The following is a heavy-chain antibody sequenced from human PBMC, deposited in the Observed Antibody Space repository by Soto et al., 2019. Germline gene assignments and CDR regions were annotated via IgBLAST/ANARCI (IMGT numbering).Heavy chain of an antibody. CDR2: IYWDGDK. D-gene: IGHD3-22*01. V-gene: IGHV2-5*02. Sequence: QINLIESGPTLVTPTQTLTLTCTFSGFSLSTSGAAVGWVRQPPGRALEWLALIYWDGDKRYNASLGNRLTITKDTSMNQVVLTSTTVDPADTATYFCAHRATLIILGLIIDNGIWFDPWGQGARVIVSS. J-gene: IGHJ5*02. CDR1: GFSLSTSGAA. CDR3: AHRATLIILGLIIDNGIWFDP.